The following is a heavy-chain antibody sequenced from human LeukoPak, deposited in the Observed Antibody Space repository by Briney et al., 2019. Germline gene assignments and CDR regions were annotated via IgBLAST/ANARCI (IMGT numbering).Heavy chain of an antibody. J-gene: IGHJ4*02. CDR1: GFSVSSNF. V-gene: IGHV3-53*01. D-gene: IGHD4-17*01. CDR2: IYGGGST. CDR3: ARGNDYGDYFYFDY. Sequence: PGGSLRLSCAASGFSVSSNFMGWVRQAPGKGMEWVSVIYGGGSTYYADSVKGRFTISRDISKNTLYLQMNSLRAEDTAVYYCARGNDYGDYFYFDYWGQGTLVTVSS.